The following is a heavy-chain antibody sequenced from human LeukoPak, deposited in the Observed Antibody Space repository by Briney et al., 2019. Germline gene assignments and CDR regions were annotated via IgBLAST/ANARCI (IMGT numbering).Heavy chain of an antibody. D-gene: IGHD2-2*01. CDR3: ARLCCSSTSCCGWNWFDP. J-gene: IGHJ5*02. CDR1: GYTFTSYD. Sequence: ASVKVSCKASGYTFTSYDINWVRQATGQGLEWMGWMNPNSGNTGYAQKFQGRVTMTRNTSISTAYMELSSLRSEDTAVYYCARLCCSSTSCCGWNWFDPWGQGTLVTVSS. V-gene: IGHV1-8*01. CDR2: MNPNSGNT.